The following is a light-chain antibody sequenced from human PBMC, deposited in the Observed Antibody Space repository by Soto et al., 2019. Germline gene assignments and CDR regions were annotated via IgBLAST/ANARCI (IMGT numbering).Light chain of an antibody. V-gene: IGKV2D-29*02. CDR3: MQSTQLPPT. J-gene: IGKJ5*01. CDR1: QSLLHITGETF. CDR2: EVS. Sequence: DVVMTQTPLSLSVAPGQPASISCTSSQSLLHITGETFLFWYLQKPGQSPQLLIYEVSTRVSGVPDRFSGRGSGTDFTLKSSRVETDDVGIYYCMQSTQLPPTCGQGTRLGIE.